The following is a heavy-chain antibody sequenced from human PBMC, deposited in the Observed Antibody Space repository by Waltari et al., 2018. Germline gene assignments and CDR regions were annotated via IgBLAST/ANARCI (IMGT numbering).Heavy chain of an antibody. V-gene: IGHV3-21*01. CDR1: GFTFSSYS. CDR3: ARSPDYDPVDY. Sequence: EVQLVESGGGLVKPGGSLRLSCAASGFTFSSYSMNWVRQAPGKGLEWVSSISSSSSYIYYAGSVKGRFTISRDNAKNSLYLQMNSLRAEDTAVYYCARSPDYDPVDYWGQGTLVTVSS. D-gene: IGHD3-16*01. CDR2: ISSSSSYI. J-gene: IGHJ4*02.